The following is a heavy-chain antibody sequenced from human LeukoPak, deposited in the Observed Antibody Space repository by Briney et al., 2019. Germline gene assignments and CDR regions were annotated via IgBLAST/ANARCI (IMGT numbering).Heavy chain of an antibody. CDR2: ISSSSSYI. J-gene: IGHJ3*02. CDR1: GFTFRNYD. CDR3: ARSGRGYEDAFDI. D-gene: IGHD5-12*01. Sequence: PGGSLRLSCIPSGFTFRNYDMHWVRQAPGKGLEWVSSISSSSSYIYYADSVKGRFTISRDNAKNSLYLQMNSLRAEDTAVYYCARSGRGYEDAFDIWGQGTMVTVSS. V-gene: IGHV3-21*01.